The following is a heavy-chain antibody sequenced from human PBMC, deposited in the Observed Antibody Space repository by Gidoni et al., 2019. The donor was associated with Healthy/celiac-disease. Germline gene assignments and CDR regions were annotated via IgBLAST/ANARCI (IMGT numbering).Heavy chain of an antibody. CDR2: IYYSGST. CDR1: GGSISSYY. Sequence: QVQLQESGPGLVKPSETLSLTCTVSGGSISSYYWSWIRQPPGKGLEWIGYIYYSGSTNYNPSLKSRVTISVDTSKNQFSLKLSSVTAADTAVYYCARLSGGDYDYWGQGTLVTVSS. D-gene: IGHD6-25*01. J-gene: IGHJ4*02. V-gene: IGHV4-59*08. CDR3: ARLSGGDYDY.